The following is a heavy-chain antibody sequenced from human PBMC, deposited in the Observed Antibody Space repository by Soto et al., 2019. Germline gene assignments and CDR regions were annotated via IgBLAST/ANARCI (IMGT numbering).Heavy chain of an antibody. CDR1: GGTFSSYA. D-gene: IGHD4-17*01. CDR2: IIPIFGTA. Sequence: ASVKVSCKASGGTFSSYAISWVRQAPGQGLEWMGGIIPIFGTANYAQKFQGRVTITADESTSTAYMELSSLRSEDTAVYYCARAQQGDYGDYANVGWFDPWGQGTLVTVSS. CDR3: ARAQQGDYGDYANVGWFDP. V-gene: IGHV1-69*13. J-gene: IGHJ5*02.